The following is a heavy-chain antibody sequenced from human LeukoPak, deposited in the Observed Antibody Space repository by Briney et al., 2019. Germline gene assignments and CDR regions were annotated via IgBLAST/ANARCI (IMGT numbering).Heavy chain of an antibody. D-gene: IGHD1-14*01. CDR1: GYTFNSYG. Sequence: ASVKVSCKSSGYTFNSYGITWVRQAPGQGLEWMGWIHTYNGHTNYAQKLQGRVTMTTDTSTSTAYMELRSLRSDDTAVYYCARDNPWNWFDPWGQGTLVTVSS. V-gene: IGHV1-18*01. CDR3: ARDNPWNWFDP. CDR2: IHTYNGHT. J-gene: IGHJ5*02.